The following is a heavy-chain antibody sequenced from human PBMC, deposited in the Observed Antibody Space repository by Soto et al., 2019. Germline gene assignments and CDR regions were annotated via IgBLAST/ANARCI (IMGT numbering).Heavy chain of an antibody. D-gene: IGHD6-13*01. CDR1: GFTFSSYA. V-gene: IGHV3-23*01. CDR3: AKSIAAAGYYYYYGMDV. Sequence: GGSLRLSCAASGFTFSSYAMSWVRQAPGKGLEWISAVSGSGGTTYYAGSVKGRFTSTRDNSKNTVYLKMNSLRAEDTAVYYCAKSIAAAGYYYYYGMDVWGQGTTVTVSS. J-gene: IGHJ6*02. CDR2: VSGSGGTT.